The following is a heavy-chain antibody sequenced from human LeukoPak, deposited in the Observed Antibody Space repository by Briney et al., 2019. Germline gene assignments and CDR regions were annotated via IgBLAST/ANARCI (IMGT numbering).Heavy chain of an antibody. V-gene: IGHV3-7*01. D-gene: IGHD3-22*01. CDR3: ARDGRWINYYDGSSPV. Sequence: GGSLRLSCAASGFTFSYYWMSWVRQAPGKGLEWVANIKQHGSEKYYVDSVKGRFTISRDNAKNSLYLQMNSLRVEDTGVYYCARDGRWINYYDGSSPVWGQGALVTVSS. CDR1: GFTFSYYW. J-gene: IGHJ4*02. CDR2: IKQHGSEK.